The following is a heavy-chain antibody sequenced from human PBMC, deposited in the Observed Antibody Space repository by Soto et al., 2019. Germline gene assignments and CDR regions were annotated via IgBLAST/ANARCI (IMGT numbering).Heavy chain of an antibody. J-gene: IGHJ6*02. CDR3: TAGIVGDTNGMDV. CDR1: GFTFTDAW. V-gene: IGHV3-15*07. D-gene: IGHD1-26*01. CDR2: IKGKRHGGTT. Sequence: EVQLVESGGDLGKPGGSLRLSCAASGFTFTDAWMNWVRQAPGKGLEWVGRIKGKRHGGTTDYAATVKVRFTIAREDPKNTLYLQMNNRKTVDTAVYYWTAGIVGDTNGMDVWSQGTTVTVS.